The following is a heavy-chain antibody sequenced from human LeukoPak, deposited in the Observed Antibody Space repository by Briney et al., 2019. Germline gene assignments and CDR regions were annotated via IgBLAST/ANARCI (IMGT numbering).Heavy chain of an antibody. CDR3: AREECGGDCYSGIYYFDY. Sequence: SVKVSCKASGGTFSSYAISWVRQAPGQGLEWIGGIIPIFGTANYAQKFQGRVTITADESTSTAYMELSSLRSEDTAVYYCAREECGGDCYSGIYYFDYWGQGTLVTVSS. J-gene: IGHJ4*02. D-gene: IGHD2-21*02. CDR2: IIPIFGTA. CDR1: GGTFSSYA. V-gene: IGHV1-69*13.